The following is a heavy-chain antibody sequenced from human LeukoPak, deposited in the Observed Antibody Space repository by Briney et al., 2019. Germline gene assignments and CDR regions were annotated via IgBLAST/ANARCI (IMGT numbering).Heavy chain of an antibody. D-gene: IGHD3-22*01. Sequence: GGSLRLSCAASGFTFRSYSMNWVRQAPGKGLEWVSGINWNGGSTGYADSVKGRFTISRDNAKNSLYLQMNSLRAEDTALYYCARGRDDSSGYNYYYYYMDVWGKGTTVTVSS. CDR1: GFTFRSYS. V-gene: IGHV3-20*04. CDR3: ARGRDDSSGYNYYYYYMDV. J-gene: IGHJ6*03. CDR2: INWNGGST.